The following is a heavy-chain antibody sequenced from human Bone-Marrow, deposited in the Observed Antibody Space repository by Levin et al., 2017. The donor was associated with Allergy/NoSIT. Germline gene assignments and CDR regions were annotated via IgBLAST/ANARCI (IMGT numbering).Heavy chain of an antibody. J-gene: IGHJ6*02. D-gene: IGHD2-2*01. Sequence: PGGSLRLSCAASGFSFSTSVVSWVRQAPGKGLEWVSALSGSNGYTYYSDSVEGRFTVSRDNSKNMVYLQMNSLRADDTAVYYCVKEACSIGRSSCFNRGSYYYYYGMDVWGQGTTVTVSS. CDR3: VKEACSIGRSSCFNRGSYYYYYGMDV. V-gene: IGHV3-23*01. CDR1: GFSFSTSV. CDR2: LSGSNGYT.